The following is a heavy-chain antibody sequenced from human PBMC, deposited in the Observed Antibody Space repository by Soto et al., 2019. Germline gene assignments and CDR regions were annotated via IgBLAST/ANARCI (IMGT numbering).Heavy chain of an antibody. CDR1: GFTFSGSA. CDR2: IRSKANTYAT. CDR3: TIFIDSTFSRTI. Sequence: EVQLVESGGGLVQPGGSLKLSCAASGFTFSGSAIHWVRQASGKGLEWVGRIRSKANTYATTYAASVKGRFTISRDDSKNTAYIQMNSLKTEDTAVYYCTIFIDSTFSRTIWGQGTMVTVSS. V-gene: IGHV3-73*01. J-gene: IGHJ3*02. D-gene: IGHD3-22*01.